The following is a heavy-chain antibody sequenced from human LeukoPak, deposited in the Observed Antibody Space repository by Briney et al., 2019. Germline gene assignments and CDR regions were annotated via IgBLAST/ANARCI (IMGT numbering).Heavy chain of an antibody. J-gene: IGHJ4*02. CDR2: INPNSGGT. CDR1: GYTFTFYY. Sequence: ASVTVSCTASGYTFTFYYMHWVRQAPGQGLEWIGWINPNSGGTNYAHKFQGRVTMTRDTSISTAYMELSMLRSDDTAVYYCARALVYYDSSVYFSAPRGHDWGYWGQGTLVTVSS. V-gene: IGHV1-2*07. CDR3: ARALVYYDSSVYFSAPRGHDWGY. D-gene: IGHD3-22*01.